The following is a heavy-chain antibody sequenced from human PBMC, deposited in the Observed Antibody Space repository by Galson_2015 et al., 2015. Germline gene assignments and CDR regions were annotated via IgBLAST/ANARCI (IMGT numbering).Heavy chain of an antibody. CDR2: IYYSGST. CDR3: AGGREDIAAAGVDY. D-gene: IGHD6-13*01. V-gene: IGHV4-31*03. Sequence: TLSLTCTVSGGSISSGGLYWSWIRQPPGEGLEWNGDIYYSGSTYYNPSLKSRVSISVDTSKNQFSLKLSSVTAADTAVYYCAGGREDIAAAGVDYWGQGTLVTVSS. J-gene: IGHJ4*02. CDR1: GGSISSGGLY.